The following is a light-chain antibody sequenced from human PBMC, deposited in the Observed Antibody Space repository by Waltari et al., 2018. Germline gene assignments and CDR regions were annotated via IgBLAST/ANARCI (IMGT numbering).Light chain of an antibody. Sequence: DIVMTQSPDSLAVSLGERATINCKSSQSVLSSSNNRNYLTWFQQKPGQPPKVPIYWASTRESGVPDRFSGSGSGTDFTLTISSLQAEDVAIYYCQQYLRTPPTFGQGTKLEIK. CDR1: QSVLSSSNNRNY. J-gene: IGKJ2*01. CDR2: WAS. CDR3: QQYLRTPPT. V-gene: IGKV4-1*01.